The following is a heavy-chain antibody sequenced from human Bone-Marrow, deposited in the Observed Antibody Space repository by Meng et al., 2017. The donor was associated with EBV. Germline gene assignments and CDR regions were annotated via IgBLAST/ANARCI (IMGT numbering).Heavy chain of an antibody. CDR3: AKRGWDSGYDS. J-gene: IGHJ4*02. V-gene: IGHV3-23*01. CDR2: ISASGGST. D-gene: IGHD5-12*01. CDR1: GFTFNDYA. Sequence: VLGSGGGSIKPGGSLRLSCAASGFTFNDYAMAWVRQAPGKGLEWVAGISASGGSTYYADSVKGRFTISRDNSKNTQYLQMNSLRVEDSAVYYCAKRGWDSGYDSWGRGTLVTVSS.